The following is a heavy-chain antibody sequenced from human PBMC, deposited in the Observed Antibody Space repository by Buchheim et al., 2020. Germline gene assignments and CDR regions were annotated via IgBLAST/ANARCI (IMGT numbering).Heavy chain of an antibody. CDR1: GFTFSSYG. V-gene: IGHV3-23*01. J-gene: IGHJ4*02. CDR2: ISGSGGST. D-gene: IGHD6-19*01. Sequence: EVQLLESGGGLVQPGGSLRLSCAASGFTFSSYGMSWVRQAPGKGLEWVSGISGSGGSTYYAASVKGRFTISRDNSKNTTYLQMNSLRAEDTAIYYCAKSSSGWPREGDYWGQGTL. CDR3: AKSSSGWPREGDY.